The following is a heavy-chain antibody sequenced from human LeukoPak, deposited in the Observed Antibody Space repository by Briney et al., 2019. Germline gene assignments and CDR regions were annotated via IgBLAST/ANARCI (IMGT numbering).Heavy chain of an antibody. CDR1: GGSISSYY. CDR3: ARGCSSTSCYGGFDP. D-gene: IGHD2-2*01. V-gene: IGHV4-59*08. Sequence: SETLSLTCTVSGGSISSYYWSWIGQPPGKGLEWIWYIYYSGSTYYNPSLKSRVTISVDTSKNQFSLKLSSVTAADTAVYYCARGCSSTSCYGGFDPWGQGTLVTVSS. J-gene: IGHJ5*02. CDR2: IYYSGST.